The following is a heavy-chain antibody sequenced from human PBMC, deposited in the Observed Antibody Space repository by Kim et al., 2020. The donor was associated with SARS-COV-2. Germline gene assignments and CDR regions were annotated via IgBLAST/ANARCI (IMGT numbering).Heavy chain of an antibody. CDR1: GFTFSSYS. Sequence: GGSLRLSCAASGFTFSSYSMNWVRQAPGKGLEWVSYISSSSTIYYAASVEGRLTISSDNATNSLYLLMNSLIAADTAVYYCSAVYQSLWGQGSLVTVSS. D-gene: IGHD2-2*02. CDR2: ISSSSTI. CDR3: SAVYQSL. V-gene: IGHV3-48*01. J-gene: IGHJ4*02.